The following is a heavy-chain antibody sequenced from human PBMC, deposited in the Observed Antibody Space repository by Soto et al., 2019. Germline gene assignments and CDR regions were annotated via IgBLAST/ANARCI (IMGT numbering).Heavy chain of an antibody. CDR1: GYSFTSYW. CDR2: IDPSDSYT. Sequence: EVQLVQSGAEVKKPGESLRISCKGSGYSFTSYWISWVRQMPGKGLEWMGRIDPSDSYTNYSPSFQGHVTISADKSISTAYLQWSSLKASDTAMYYCASSVTNPTSNYYYYYGMDVWGQGTTVTVSS. J-gene: IGHJ6*02. D-gene: IGHD2-2*01. CDR3: ASSVTNPTSNYYYYYGMDV. V-gene: IGHV5-10-1*03.